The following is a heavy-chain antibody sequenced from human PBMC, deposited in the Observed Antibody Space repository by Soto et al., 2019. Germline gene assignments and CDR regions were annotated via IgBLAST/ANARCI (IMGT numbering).Heavy chain of an antibody. CDR1: GFTFSSYG. CDR3: ARDLGGRYYYGMDV. CDR2: IWYDGSNK. V-gene: IGHV3-33*01. J-gene: IGHJ6*02. Sequence: QVQLVESGGGVVQPGRSLRLSCAASGFTFSSYGMHWVRQAPGKGLEWVAVIWYDGSNKYYADSVKGRFTISRDNSKNTLYLQMNSLRAEDTAVYYCARDLGGRYYYGMDVWGQGTTVTVSS.